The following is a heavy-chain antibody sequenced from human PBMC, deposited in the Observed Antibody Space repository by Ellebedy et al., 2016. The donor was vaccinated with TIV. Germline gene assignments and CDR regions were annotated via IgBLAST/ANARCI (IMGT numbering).Heavy chain of an antibody. CDR2: INHSGST. CDR3: ARRRPRPYNWFDP. V-gene: IGHV4-34*01. Sequence: MPSETLSLTCAVSGGSFSGYYWSWIRQPPGKGLEWIGEINHSGSTNYNPSLKSRVTISVDTSKNQFSLKLSSVTAADTAVYYCARRRPRPYNWFDPWGQGTLVTVSS. CDR1: GGSFSGYY. J-gene: IGHJ5*02. D-gene: IGHD6-6*01.